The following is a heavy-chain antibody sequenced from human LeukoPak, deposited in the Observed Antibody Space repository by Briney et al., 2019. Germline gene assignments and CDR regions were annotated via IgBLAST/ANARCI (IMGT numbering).Heavy chain of an antibody. V-gene: IGHV4-59*12. D-gene: IGHD6-13*01. Sequence: SETLSLTCTVSGGSISSYYWSWIRQPPGKGLEWIGYIYYSGSTNYNPSLKSRVTISVDTSKNQFSLKLSSVTAADTAVYYCARAGYSSSWYDRTDAFDIWGQGTMVTVSS. J-gene: IGHJ3*02. CDR3: ARAGYSSSWYDRTDAFDI. CDR1: GGSISSYY. CDR2: IYYSGST.